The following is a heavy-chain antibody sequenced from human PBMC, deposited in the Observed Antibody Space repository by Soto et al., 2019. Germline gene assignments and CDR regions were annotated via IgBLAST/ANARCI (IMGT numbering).Heavy chain of an antibody. Sequence: QVQLVQSGAEVKKPGASVKVSCKAAGYTFTSYDINWVRQATGQGLEWMGWMNPNRGNTGYAQKCQGRVTMTRNTSISTAYMELSSLRSEDTAVYYCARGNMITFGGVIATPYYYYYMDVWGKGTTVTVSS. D-gene: IGHD3-16*02. CDR2: MNPNRGNT. V-gene: IGHV1-8*01. J-gene: IGHJ6*03. CDR1: GYTFTSYD. CDR3: ARGNMITFGGVIATPYYYYYMDV.